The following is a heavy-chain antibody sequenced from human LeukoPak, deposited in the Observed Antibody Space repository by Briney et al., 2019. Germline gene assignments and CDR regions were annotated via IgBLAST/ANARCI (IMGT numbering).Heavy chain of an antibody. J-gene: IGHJ4*02. D-gene: IGHD6-19*01. Sequence: TGGSLRLSCAASGFTFRSYAMTWVRRAPGKGLEWVSSISDSGGNTYYADSVKGRFTISRDNSRNTLYLQMNSLRAEDTAVYYCAKDGVWQSYYFDYWGQGTLVTVAS. V-gene: IGHV3-23*01. CDR1: GFTFRSYA. CDR3: AKDGVWQSYYFDY. CDR2: ISDSGGNT.